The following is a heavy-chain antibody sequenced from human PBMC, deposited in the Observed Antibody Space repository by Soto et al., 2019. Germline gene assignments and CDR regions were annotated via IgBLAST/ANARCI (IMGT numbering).Heavy chain of an antibody. Sequence: ASVKVSCKVPGYTLTELSMHWLRQAPGKGLEWMGGFDPEDGETIYAQKFQGRVTMTEDTSTDTAYMELSSVTPEDTAVYYCARDLGVVAGSHLKAEDYYYYGMDVWGQGTTVTVSS. D-gene: IGHD2-21*02. V-gene: IGHV1-24*01. CDR2: FDPEDGET. CDR1: GYTLTELS. CDR3: ARDLGVVAGSHLKAEDYYYYGMDV. J-gene: IGHJ6*02.